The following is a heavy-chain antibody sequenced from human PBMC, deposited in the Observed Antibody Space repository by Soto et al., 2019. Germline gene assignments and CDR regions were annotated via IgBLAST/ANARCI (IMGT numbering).Heavy chain of an antibody. D-gene: IGHD1-26*01. CDR2: ISSSSDYI. CDR1: GFTFSTYS. J-gene: IGHJ5*02. V-gene: IGHV3-21*01. CDR3: ARDRGTHSGSYSFWFDP. Sequence: GSLRLSCAASGFTFSTYSMNWVRQAPGKGLEWVSSISSSSDYIYYADSVKGRFIISRDNAKNSLYLQMNSLRAEDTAVYYCARDRGTHSGSYSFWFDPWGQGTLVTVSS.